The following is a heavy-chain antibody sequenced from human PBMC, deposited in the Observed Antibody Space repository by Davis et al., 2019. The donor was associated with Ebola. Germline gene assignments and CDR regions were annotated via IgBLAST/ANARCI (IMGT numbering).Heavy chain of an antibody. CDR1: GFTFSSYS. CDR2: ISSSSSTI. D-gene: IGHD2-21*02. V-gene: IGHV3-48*02. CDR3: VRGRDIVVVTATPCFGF. Sequence: GESLKISCAASGFTFSSYSMNWVRQAPGKGLEWVSYISSSSSTIYYADSVKGRFIISRDNAKNSLFLQMNNLRDEDTAVYYCVRGRDIVVVTATPCFGFWGQGTMVTVSS. J-gene: IGHJ3*01.